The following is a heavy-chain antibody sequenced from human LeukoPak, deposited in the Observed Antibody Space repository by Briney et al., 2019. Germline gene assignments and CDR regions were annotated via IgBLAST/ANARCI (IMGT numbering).Heavy chain of an antibody. CDR3: ARDTRVTIGDY. CDR1: GYTFTGYY. V-gene: IGHV1-2*02. Sequence: ASVKVSCKASGYTFTGYYMHWVRQAPGQGLEWVGLVNPNNGDTKYAQKFRGRVTMTRDTSVSTAYMELSRLRSDDTAVYYCARDTRVTIGDYWGQGTLVTVSS. J-gene: IGHJ4*02. CDR2: VNPNNGDT. D-gene: IGHD2-15*01.